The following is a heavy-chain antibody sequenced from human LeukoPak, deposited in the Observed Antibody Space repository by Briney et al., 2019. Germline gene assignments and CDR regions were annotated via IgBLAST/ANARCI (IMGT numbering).Heavy chain of an antibody. CDR3: ARSYYYDSAFDI. CDR2: IGTAGDT. V-gene: IGHV3-13*01. J-gene: IGHJ3*02. D-gene: IGHD3-22*01. Sequence: GGSLRLSCAASGFTFSSYDMHWVRQATGKGLEWVSAIGTAGDTYYPGSVKGRFTISRENAKNSLYLQMNSLRAGDTAVYYCARSYYYDSAFDIWGQGTMVTVSS. CDR1: GFTFSSYD.